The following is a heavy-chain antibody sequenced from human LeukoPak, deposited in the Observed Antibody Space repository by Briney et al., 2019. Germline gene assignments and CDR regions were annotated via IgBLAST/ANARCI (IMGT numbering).Heavy chain of an antibody. CDR3: AKALGATYYYGLDV. J-gene: IGHJ6*02. CDR1: GFTFSTYA. V-gene: IGHV3-23*01. CDR2: ISGSGGRT. Sequence: GGSLRLSCAGYGFTFSTYAMSWVRQAPGKGLEWLSDISGSGGRTNYADSVKGRFTISRDNSKNTVYLQMNSLRAEDTAVYYCAKALGATYYYGLDVWGQGTTVTVSS. D-gene: IGHD1-26*01.